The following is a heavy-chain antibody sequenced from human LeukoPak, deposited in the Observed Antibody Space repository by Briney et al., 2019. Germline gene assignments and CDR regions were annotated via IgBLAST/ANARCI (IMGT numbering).Heavy chain of an antibody. CDR1: GFTFSDHY. CDR2: ISSSGSTI. CDR3: ARDPRWPSPYYFDY. V-gene: IGHV3-11*01. J-gene: IGHJ4*02. D-gene: IGHD4-23*01. Sequence: PGGSLRLSCAASGFTFSDHYMSWIRQAPGKGLEWVSYISSSGSTIYYADSVKGRFTISRDNAKNSLYLQMNSLRAEDTAVYYCARDPRWPSPYYFDYWGQGTLVTVSS.